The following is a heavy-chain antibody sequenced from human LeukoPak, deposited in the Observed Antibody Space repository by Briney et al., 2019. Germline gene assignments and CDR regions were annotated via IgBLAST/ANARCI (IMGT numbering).Heavy chain of an antibody. CDR1: GYTFTYYG. V-gene: IGHV1-18*01. D-gene: IGHD3-10*01. CDR2: ISGYNGDT. J-gene: IGHJ5*02. Sequence: ASVKVSCKASGYTFTYYGISWVRQAPGQGLEWMGWISGYNGDTNYAQSFQGRVTMTTDTSTSTAYMELRNLRSDDTAIYYCARPNYPGGSGSYGGTNWFDPWGQGSLVTVSS. CDR3: ARPNYPGGSGSYGGTNWFDP.